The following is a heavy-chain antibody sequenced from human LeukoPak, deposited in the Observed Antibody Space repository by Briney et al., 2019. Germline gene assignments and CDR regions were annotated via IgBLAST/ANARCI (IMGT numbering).Heavy chain of an antibody. CDR1: GGSITSGNYY. D-gene: IGHD6-6*01. CDR2: IFYTGST. J-gene: IGHJ5*02. CDR3: ARKYPDHWFDP. Sequence: PSETLSLTCTVSGGSITSGNYYWSWIRQPPGKGLEWIGYIFYTGSTNYSPSLMSRVFISVDTFKNQFSLKLSSVTAADTAVYFCARKYPDHWFDPWGQGTLVTVSS. V-gene: IGHV4-30-4*01.